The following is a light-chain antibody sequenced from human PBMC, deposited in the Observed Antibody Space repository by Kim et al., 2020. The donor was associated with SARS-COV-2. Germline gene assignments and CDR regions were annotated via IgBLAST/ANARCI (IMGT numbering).Light chain of an antibody. J-gene: IGKJ2*03. CDR2: GAS. Sequence: LVPGERVPLSCRASQSISSNYLAWYQQKSGQAPRLLIFGASHRATGIPDRFSGGGSGAYFTLTISRLEPEDFAVYYCQQYDSSVYSFGQGTKLEI. CDR3: QQYDSSVYS. V-gene: IGKV3-20*01. CDR1: QSISSNY.